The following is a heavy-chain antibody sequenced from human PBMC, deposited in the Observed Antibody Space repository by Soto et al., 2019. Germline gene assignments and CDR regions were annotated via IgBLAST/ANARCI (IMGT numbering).Heavy chain of an antibody. J-gene: IGHJ4*02. D-gene: IGHD3-10*01. Sequence: QVQLVESGGGVVQPGRSLRLSCAASGFTFSSYAMHWVRQAPGKGLEWVAVISYDGSNKYYADSVKGRFTISRDNSKNTLYLQMNSLRAEDTAVYYCARDNYGSGDFDYWGQGTLVTVSS. V-gene: IGHV3-30-3*01. CDR3: ARDNYGSGDFDY. CDR2: ISYDGSNK. CDR1: GFTFSSYA.